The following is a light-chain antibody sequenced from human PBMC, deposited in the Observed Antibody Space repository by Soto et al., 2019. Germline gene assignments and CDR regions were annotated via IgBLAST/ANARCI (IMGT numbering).Light chain of an antibody. CDR1: QSVSSK. Sequence: EIVLTQSPATLSLSPVEGATLSCRASQSVSSKLAWYQQKPGQAPRLLIYGASTRATGIKDRFSGSGSGTEFTLIISSLQSEESAVYYCQQYNSWLWTGGQGTKVDI. CDR3: QQYNSWLWT. V-gene: IGKV3-15*01. CDR2: GAS. J-gene: IGKJ1*01.